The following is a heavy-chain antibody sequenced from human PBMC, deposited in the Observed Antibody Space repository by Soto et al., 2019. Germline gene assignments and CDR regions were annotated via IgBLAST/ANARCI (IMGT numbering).Heavy chain of an antibody. J-gene: IGHJ6*02. CDR1: GGSISSGGYY. CDR2: IYYSGST. CDR3: ARVNEGGNSYGMDV. V-gene: IGHV4-31*03. Sequence: QVQLQESGPGLVKPSQTLSLTCTVSGGSISSGGYYWSWIRQHPGKGLEWIGYIYYSGSTYYNPSLKGRVTISVDTSKDQFSLKLSSVTAADTAVYYCARVNEGGNSYGMDVWGQGTTVTVSS. D-gene: IGHD2-21*02.